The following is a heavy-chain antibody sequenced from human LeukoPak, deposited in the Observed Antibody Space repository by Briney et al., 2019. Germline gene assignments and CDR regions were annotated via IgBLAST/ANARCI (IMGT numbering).Heavy chain of an antibody. CDR1: GFTFSNAW. V-gene: IGHV3-74*01. Sequence: GSLRLSCAASGFTFSNAWMNWVRQAPGKGLVWVSHINSDGSWTSYADSVKGRFTISKDNAKNTVYLQMNSLRAEDTAVYYCVSFYEAYWGRGTLVTVSS. CDR2: INSDGSWT. J-gene: IGHJ4*02. D-gene: IGHD2/OR15-2a*01. CDR3: VSFYEAY.